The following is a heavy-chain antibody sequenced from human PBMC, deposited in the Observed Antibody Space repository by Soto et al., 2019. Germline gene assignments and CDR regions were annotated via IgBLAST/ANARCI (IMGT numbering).Heavy chain of an antibody. CDR1: GFTFTSYS. CDR2: ITTSSSTT. V-gene: IGHV3-48*02. Sequence: PGGSLRLCCAASGFTFTSYSMNWVRQAPGKGLEWISYITTSSSTTYADSVKGRFTISRDNAENSLSLQMNNLRDEDTAGYYCARDLNYVFDDWGQGIVVTVSS. CDR3: ARDLNYVFDD. J-gene: IGHJ4*02. D-gene: IGHD1-7*01.